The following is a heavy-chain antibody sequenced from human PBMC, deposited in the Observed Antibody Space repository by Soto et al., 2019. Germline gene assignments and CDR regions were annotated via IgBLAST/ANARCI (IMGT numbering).Heavy chain of an antibody. Sequence: PGESLKISCKGSGFSFTSYWIGWVRQMPGKGLEWMGIIYPDDSDTRYSPSFQGQVTISADRSISTAYLQWGSLQASDTAMYYCARHYDILTGYDFIDFWGQGTLVTVSS. J-gene: IGHJ4*02. CDR3: ARHYDILTGYDFIDF. CDR2: IYPDDSDT. V-gene: IGHV5-51*01. CDR1: GFSFTSYW. D-gene: IGHD3-9*01.